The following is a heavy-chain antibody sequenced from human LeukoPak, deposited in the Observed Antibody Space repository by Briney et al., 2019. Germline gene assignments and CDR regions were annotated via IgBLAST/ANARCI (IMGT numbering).Heavy chain of an antibody. D-gene: IGHD1-26*01. CDR3: ARGGVGSRDAFDI. Sequence: PGRSLRLSCAASGFSFSDYVIHWVRQAPGKGLDWVAVISKDGGTKYYADSVKGRLTISRDNSKNMLYLQMNSLRAEDTAVYYYARGGVGSRDAFDIWGQGTMVTVSS. J-gene: IGHJ3*02. CDR1: GFSFSDYV. V-gene: IGHV3-30-3*01. CDR2: ISKDGGTK.